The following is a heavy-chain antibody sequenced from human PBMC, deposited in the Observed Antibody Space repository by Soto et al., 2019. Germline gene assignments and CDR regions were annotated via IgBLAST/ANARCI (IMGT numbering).Heavy chain of an antibody. V-gene: IGHV3-15*01. CDR3: TTDGATILFDP. Sequence: EVQLVESGGGLVKPGESLRLSCAASGFTFSNAWMSWVRQAPGKGLEWVGRIKTQADAETTDYAAPVKGRFTISRDDSKNTLYLQMNSLKTEDTALYYCTTDGATILFDPWGQGALVTVSS. CDR1: GFTFSNAW. D-gene: IGHD1-26*01. CDR2: IKTQADAETT. J-gene: IGHJ5*02.